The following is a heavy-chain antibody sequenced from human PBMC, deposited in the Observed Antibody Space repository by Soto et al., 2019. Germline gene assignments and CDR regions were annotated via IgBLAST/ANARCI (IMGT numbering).Heavy chain of an antibody. V-gene: IGHV1-69*13. Sequence: SVKVSCKASGGTFSSYAISWVRQAPGQGLEWMGGIIPIFGTANYAQKFQGRVTITADESTSTAYMELSSLRSEDTAVYYCASRAAVAGTYYFDYWGQGTLVTVSS. CDR3: ASRAAVAGTYYFDY. CDR2: IIPIFGTA. CDR1: GGTFSSYA. D-gene: IGHD6-19*01. J-gene: IGHJ4*02.